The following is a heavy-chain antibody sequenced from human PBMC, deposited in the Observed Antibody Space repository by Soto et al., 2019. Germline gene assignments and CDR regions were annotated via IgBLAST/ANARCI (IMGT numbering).Heavy chain of an antibody. CDR1: GFTFSSYA. CDR2: ISGSGGST. V-gene: IGHV3-23*01. Sequence: GGSLRLSCAASGFTFSSYAMSWVRQAPGKGLEWVSAISGSGGSTYYADSVKGRFTISRDNSKNTLYLQMNSLRAEDTAVYYCAKDIIQTITFGGVIVMAYWGQGTLVTVSS. D-gene: IGHD3-16*02. J-gene: IGHJ4*02. CDR3: AKDIIQTITFGGVIVMAY.